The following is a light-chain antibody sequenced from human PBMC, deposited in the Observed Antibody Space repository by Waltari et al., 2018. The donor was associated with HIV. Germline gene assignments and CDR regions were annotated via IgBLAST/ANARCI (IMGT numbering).Light chain of an antibody. CDR2: GAS. V-gene: IGKV1-39*01. J-gene: IGKJ4*02. Sequence: IQMTQTPLSLFASVGDRVTITWRASLNINNRLKWYQHKPGKAPNLLIYGASRVHSAAPSRFSGRASGTHFSLASSSLHPEDFATCYGQQSYITPVAFGEGTEVQI. CDR3: QQSYITPVA. CDR1: LNINNR.